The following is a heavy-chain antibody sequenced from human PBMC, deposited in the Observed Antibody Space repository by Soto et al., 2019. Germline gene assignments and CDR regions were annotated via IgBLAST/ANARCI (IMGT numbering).Heavy chain of an antibody. D-gene: IGHD2-15*01. V-gene: IGHV1-3*01. J-gene: IGHJ5*02. CDR3: AREMACSGGSCYLMNWFDP. CDR2: IDAGNGNT. CDR1: GYTFTSYA. Sequence: ASVKVSCKASGYTFTSYAMHWVRKAPGQRLEWMGWIDAGNGNTKYSQKFQGRVTITRDTSASTAYMELSSLRSEDTAVYYCAREMACSGGSCYLMNWFDPWGQGTLVTVSS.